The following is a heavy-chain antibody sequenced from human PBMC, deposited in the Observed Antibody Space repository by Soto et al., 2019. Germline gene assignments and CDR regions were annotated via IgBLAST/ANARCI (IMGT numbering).Heavy chain of an antibody. V-gene: IGHV4-31*03. CDR3: ARDEGAQFDWYFDL. CDR2: TSYSGST. J-gene: IGHJ2*01. Sequence: QVQLQESGPGLVKPSQTLSLTCSVSGDSISSGGYYWNWIRQLPGKGLEWIGYTSYSGSTYYNPSLNSRATISVDTSKNQFSLQLTSVTAADTAVYYCARDEGAQFDWYFDLWGRGTLVTVSS. CDR1: GDSISSGGYY.